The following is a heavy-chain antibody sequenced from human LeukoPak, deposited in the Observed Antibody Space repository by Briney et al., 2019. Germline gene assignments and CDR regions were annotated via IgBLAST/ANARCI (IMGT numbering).Heavy chain of an antibody. Sequence: SETPSLTCTVSGGSISSGGYYRSWIRQHPGRGLEWIGYIYYSGNTYYNPSLESRVTISVDTSKTQFSLKLNSVTAADTAVYYCARDRGSSSWYGMDVWGQGTTVTVSS. CDR3: ARDRGSSSWYGMDV. CDR1: GGSISSGGYY. D-gene: IGHD6-13*01. V-gene: IGHV4-31*03. CDR2: IYYSGNT. J-gene: IGHJ6*02.